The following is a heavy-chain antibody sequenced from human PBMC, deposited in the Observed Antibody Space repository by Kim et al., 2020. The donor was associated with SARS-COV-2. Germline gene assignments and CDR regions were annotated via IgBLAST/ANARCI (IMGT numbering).Heavy chain of an antibody. V-gene: IGHV4-34*01. Sequence: SETLSLTCAVYGGSFSGHYWSWIRQPPGKGLEWIGEINHSGSTNYNTSLKSRVTISVDTSKNQSCLKLSSVTAADTAVYYCARGFRGRANSTPTRRNNWFDPWGQGTLVTVSS. D-gene: IGHD3-10*01. CDR1: GGSFSGHY. CDR3: ARGFRGRANSTPTRRNNWFDP. J-gene: IGHJ5*02. CDR2: INHSGST.